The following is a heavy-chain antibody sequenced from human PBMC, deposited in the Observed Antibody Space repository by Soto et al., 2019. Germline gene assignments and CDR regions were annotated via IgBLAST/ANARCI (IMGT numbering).Heavy chain of an antibody. J-gene: IGHJ6*02. D-gene: IGHD3-22*01. CDR1: GFIFDDYA. CDR2: ISWNSGTI. V-gene: IGHV3-9*01. Sequence: GGSLRLSCAASGFIFDDYAMHWVRQVPGKGLEWVFAISWNSGTIAYADSVKGRCTISRDNAKNSLYLQMNSLRSEDTALYYCAKDREGSSGWYGMDVWGQGTTVTVSS. CDR3: AKDREGSSGWYGMDV.